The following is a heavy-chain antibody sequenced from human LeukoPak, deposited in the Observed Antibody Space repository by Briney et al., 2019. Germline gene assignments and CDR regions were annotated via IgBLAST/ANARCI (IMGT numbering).Heavy chain of an antibody. V-gene: IGHV4-59*08. J-gene: IGHJ4*02. CDR1: GGSISSYY. Sequence: SETLSLTCTVSGGSISSYYWSWIRQPPGRGLEWIGYIYYSGSTNYNPSLKSRVTISVDTSKNQFSLKLSSVTAADTAVYYCARGGYSSSWYYFDYWGQGTLVTVSS. D-gene: IGHD6-13*01. CDR2: IYYSGST. CDR3: ARGGYSSSWYYFDY.